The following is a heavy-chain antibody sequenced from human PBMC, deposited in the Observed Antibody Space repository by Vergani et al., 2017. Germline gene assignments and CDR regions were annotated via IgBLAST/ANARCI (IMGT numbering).Heavy chain of an antibody. CDR1: GGTFSSYT. V-gene: IGHV1-69*08. CDR3: AREAGRGYYYYYYYMDV. D-gene: IGHD1-26*01. Sequence: QVQLVQSGAEVKKPGSSVKVSCKASGGTFSSYTISWVRQAPGQGLEWMGRIIPILGIANYAQKFQGRVTITADKSTSTAYMELSSLRTEDTAVYYCAREAGRGYYYYYYYMDVWGKGTTVTVSS. J-gene: IGHJ6*03. CDR2: IIPILGIA.